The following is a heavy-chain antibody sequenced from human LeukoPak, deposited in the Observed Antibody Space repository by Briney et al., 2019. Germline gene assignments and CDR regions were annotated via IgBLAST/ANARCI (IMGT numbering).Heavy chain of an antibody. CDR3: VRHKASSNYFDY. Sequence: PSETLSPTCTVSGGSLSSSSYYWGWIRQPPGKGLEWIGSIYYSGSTYYNPSLKSRITISVDTSKNQYSLKLSSVTAADTAVYYCVRHKASSNYFDYWGQGTLVTVSS. CDR1: GGSLSSSSYY. CDR2: IYYSGST. D-gene: IGHD4-11*01. V-gene: IGHV4-39*01. J-gene: IGHJ4*02.